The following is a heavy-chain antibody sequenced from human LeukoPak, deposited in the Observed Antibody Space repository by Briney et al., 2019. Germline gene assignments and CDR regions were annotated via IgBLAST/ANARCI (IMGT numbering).Heavy chain of an antibody. V-gene: IGHV3-7*01. CDR2: INQDGSEE. D-gene: IGHD5-12*01. CDR1: GFTFSNYW. J-gene: IGHJ4*02. CDR3: VRDGGVSGYDLLDY. Sequence: GGSLRLSCAASGFTFSNYWMTWVRQAPGKGLEWVAHINQDGSEEHYVDSAKARFTISRDNAKNSLSLQMNSLRAEDTAVYYCVRDGGVSGYDLLDYWGQGTLVTVSS.